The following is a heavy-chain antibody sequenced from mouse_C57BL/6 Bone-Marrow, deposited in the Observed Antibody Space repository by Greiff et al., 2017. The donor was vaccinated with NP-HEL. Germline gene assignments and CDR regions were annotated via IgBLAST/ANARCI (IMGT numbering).Heavy chain of an antibody. CDR3: ARHYYGSSYPFDY. V-gene: IGHV1-81*01. Sequence: QVQLQQSGAELARPGASVKLSCKASGYTFTSYGISWVKQRTGQGLEWIGEIYPRSGNTYYNEKFKGKATLTADKSSSTAYMELRSLTSEDSAVYFCARHYYGSSYPFDYWGQGTTLTVSS. J-gene: IGHJ2*01. D-gene: IGHD1-1*01. CDR2: IYPRSGNT. CDR1: GYTFTSYG.